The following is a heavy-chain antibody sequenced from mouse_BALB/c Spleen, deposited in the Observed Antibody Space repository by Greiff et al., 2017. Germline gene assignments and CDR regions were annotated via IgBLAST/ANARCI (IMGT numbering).Heavy chain of an antibody. Sequence: QVQLQQSGAELVRPGSSVKISCKASGYAFSSYWMNWVKQRPGQGLEWIGQIYPGDGDTNYNGKFKGKATLTADKSSSTAYMQLSSLTSEDSAVYFCARSDYDGAWFAYWGQGTLVTVSA. CDR1: GYAFSSYW. J-gene: IGHJ3*01. D-gene: IGHD2-4*01. CDR3: ARSDYDGAWFAY. V-gene: IGHV1-80*01. CDR2: IYPGDGDT.